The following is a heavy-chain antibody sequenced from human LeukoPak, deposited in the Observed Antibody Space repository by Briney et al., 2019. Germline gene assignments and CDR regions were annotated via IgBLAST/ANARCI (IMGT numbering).Heavy chain of an antibody. D-gene: IGHD3-22*01. CDR1: GFILSDYY. CDR2: ISTNDRTT. J-gene: IGHJ4*02. Sequence: PGGSLRLSCAASGFILSDYYMSWIRQAPGKGLEWVAYISTNDRTTYYADSVKGRFTISRDNAKNSLYLHMNSLRAEDTAVYYCARESYSSGYYYDYWGQGTLVTVSS. CDR3: ARESYSSGYYYDY. V-gene: IGHV3-11*04.